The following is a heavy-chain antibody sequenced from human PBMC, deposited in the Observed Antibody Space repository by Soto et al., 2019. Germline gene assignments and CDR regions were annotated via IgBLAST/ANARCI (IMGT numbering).Heavy chain of an antibody. J-gene: IGHJ4*02. CDR1: GFTFSSHG. D-gene: IGHD6-19*01. Sequence: ESGGGVVQPGTSLRLSCAASGFTFSSHGMHWVRQAPGKGLEWVAVIWYDGTDVKYADSVKGRFTTSRDNSKNTLYLQMNSLRVEDTAVYYCARGLHSSGWYEDYWGQGTLVTVSS. V-gene: IGHV3-33*01. CDR2: IWYDGTDV. CDR3: ARGLHSSGWYEDY.